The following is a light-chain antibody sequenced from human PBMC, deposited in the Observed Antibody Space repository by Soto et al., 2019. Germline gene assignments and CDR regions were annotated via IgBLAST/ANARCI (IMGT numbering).Light chain of an antibody. J-gene: IGKJ1*01. Sequence: DIQMTQSPSSLSASVGDRVTITCRASQGIRHDLGWYQQKPGKAPTRLIYSASSLQSGVPSRFSGSGSGTEFTLTISSLQPEYSATYYCLQHNSYPQTFGQGTKVEIK. V-gene: IGKV1-17*01. CDR2: SAS. CDR1: QGIRHD. CDR3: LQHNSYPQT.